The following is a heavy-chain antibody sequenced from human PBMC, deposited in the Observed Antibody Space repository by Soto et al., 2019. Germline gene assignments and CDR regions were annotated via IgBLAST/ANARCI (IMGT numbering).Heavy chain of an antibody. D-gene: IGHD2-2*01. CDR2: ISGSGGST. Sequence: GGSLRLSCAASGFTFSSYAMSWVRQAPGKGLEWVSAISGSGGSTYYADSVKGRFTISRDNSKNTLYLQMNSLRAEDTAVYYCAKFLGYCSSTSCFAFDIWGQGTMVTVSS. CDR3: AKFLGYCSSTSCFAFDI. CDR1: GFTFSSYA. J-gene: IGHJ3*02. V-gene: IGHV3-23*01.